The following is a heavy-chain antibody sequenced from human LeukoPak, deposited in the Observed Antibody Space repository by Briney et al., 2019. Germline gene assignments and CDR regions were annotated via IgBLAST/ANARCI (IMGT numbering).Heavy chain of an antibody. D-gene: IGHD6-13*01. CDR2: ISSSGNT. CDR1: GFTFSRSA. CDR3: VKGRISEDGLDF. V-gene: IGHV3-23*01. J-gene: IGHJ4*02. Sequence: GGSLRLSCAASGFTFSRSAMTWVCQTPGKGLDWVSSISSSGNTYYADSVKGRFTISRDNSKNMLYLQMSSLRAEDTAVYYCVKGRISEDGLDFWGQGTLVTVSS.